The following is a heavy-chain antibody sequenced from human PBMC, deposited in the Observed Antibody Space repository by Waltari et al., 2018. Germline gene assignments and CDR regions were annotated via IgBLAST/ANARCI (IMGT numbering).Heavy chain of an antibody. CDR3: AREVDYIWGSYRKGGWFDP. Sequence: QVQLQQWGAGLLKPSETLSLTCAVYGGCFSGYHWSWIGQPPGKGLEWIGEINHSGSTNYNPSLKSRVTISVDTSKNQFSLKLSSVTAADTAVYYCAREVDYIWGSYRKGGWFDPWGQGTLVTVSS. CDR2: INHSGST. J-gene: IGHJ5*02. V-gene: IGHV4-34*01. CDR1: GGCFSGYH. D-gene: IGHD3-16*02.